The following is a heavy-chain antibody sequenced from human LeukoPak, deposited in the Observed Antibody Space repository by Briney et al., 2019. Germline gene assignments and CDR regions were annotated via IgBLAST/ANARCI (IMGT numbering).Heavy chain of an antibody. V-gene: IGHV1-18*01. CDR3: AREALRRGDCYRHLDY. J-gene: IGHJ4*02. Sequence: ASVKVSCKASGYTFTSYGISWVRQAPGQGLEWMGWISAYNGNTNYAQNLQGRVTMTTDTSTSTAYMELRSLRSDDTAVYYCAREALRRGDCYRHLDYWGQGTLVTVSS. CDR2: ISAYNGNT. D-gene: IGHD2-21*02. CDR1: GYTFTSYG.